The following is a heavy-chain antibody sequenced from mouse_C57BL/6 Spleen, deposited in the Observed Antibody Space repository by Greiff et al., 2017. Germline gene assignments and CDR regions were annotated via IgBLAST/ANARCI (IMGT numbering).Heavy chain of an antibody. CDR3: ARGYYDGSSPDFDY. CDR2: IYPGSGNT. Sequence: VQLQQSGPELVKPGASVKISCKASGYSFTSYYIHWVKQRPGQGLEWIGWIYPGSGNTKYNEKFKGKATLTADPSSSTAYMQLSSLTSEDSAVYYCARGYYDGSSPDFDYWGQGTTLTVSS. CDR1: GYSFTSYY. J-gene: IGHJ2*01. V-gene: IGHV1-66*01. D-gene: IGHD1-1*01.